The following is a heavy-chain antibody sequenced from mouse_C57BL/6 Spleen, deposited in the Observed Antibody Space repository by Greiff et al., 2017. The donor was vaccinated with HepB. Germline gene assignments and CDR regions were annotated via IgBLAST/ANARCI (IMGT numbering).Heavy chain of an antibody. V-gene: IGHV7-3*01. D-gene: IGHD2-4*01. CDR2: IRNKANGYTT. Sequence: EVKLVESGGGLVQPGGSLSLSCAASGFTFTDYYMTWVRQPPGKALEWLGFIRNKANGYTTEYSASVKGRFTISRDNSQSILYLQMNALRAEDSATYYCVRYSDFGWYFDVWGTGTTVTVSS. CDR1: GFTFTDYY. J-gene: IGHJ1*03. CDR3: VRYSDFGWYFDV.